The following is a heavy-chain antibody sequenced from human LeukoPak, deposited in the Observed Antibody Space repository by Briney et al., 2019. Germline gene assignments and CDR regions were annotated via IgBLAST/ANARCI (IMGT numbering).Heavy chain of an antibody. CDR3: ARDSLRRGYYYYYGMDV. Sequence: RTGGSLRLSGAASGFTFSSYAMHWVRQAPGKGLEWGAVISYDGSNKYYADSVKGRFTISRDNSKNTLYLQMNSLRAEDTAVYYCARDSLRRGYYYYYGMDVWGQGTTVTVSS. V-gene: IGHV3-30*04. CDR2: ISYDGSNK. CDR1: GFTFSSYA. D-gene: IGHD4-17*01. J-gene: IGHJ6*02.